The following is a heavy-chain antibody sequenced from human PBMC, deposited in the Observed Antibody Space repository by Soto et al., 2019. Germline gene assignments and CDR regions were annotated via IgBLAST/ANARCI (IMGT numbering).Heavy chain of an antibody. CDR1: GGTFSSYA. CDR2: IIPIFGTA. D-gene: IGHD6-13*01. V-gene: IGHV1-69*06. Sequence: SVKVSCKASGGTFSSYAISWVRQAPGQGLEWMGGIIPIFGTANYAQKFQGRVTITADKSTSTAYMELSSLRSEDTAVYYCASPVKGYRSSPYTYYYYYGMDVWGQGTTVTVSS. J-gene: IGHJ6*02. CDR3: ASPVKGYRSSPYTYYYYYGMDV.